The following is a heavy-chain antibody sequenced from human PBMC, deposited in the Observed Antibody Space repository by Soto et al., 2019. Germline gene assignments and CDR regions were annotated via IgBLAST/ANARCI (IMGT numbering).Heavy chain of an antibody. CDR3: AQGYGSASYPINLPY. V-gene: IGHV3-23*01. CDR1: GFTFSSYA. CDR2: TSGSGDYT. J-gene: IGHJ4*02. Sequence: DVKLLESGGNLVQPGGSLRLSCAASGFTFSSYAMTWVRQAPGKGLEWVSATSGSGDYTYYADFVKGRFTISRDNSKNTLYLHMNSLRAEDTAFSYCAQGYGSASYPINLPYWGQGTLVTVSS. D-gene: IGHD3-10*01.